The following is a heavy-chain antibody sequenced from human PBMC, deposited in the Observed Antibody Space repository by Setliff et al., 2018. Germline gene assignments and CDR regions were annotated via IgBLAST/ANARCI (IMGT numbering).Heavy chain of an antibody. CDR3: AREVGTSTSSDAFDV. CDR1: GDSVSSGDYF. Sequence: SETLSLTCTVSGDSVSSGDYFWSWIRQPPGKGLEWIAYIYHSGSAYYNPSLKSRVTMSVDTSENQFSLHLTSVTAADTAVYYCAREVGTSTSSDAFDVWGQGMMVTVSS. D-gene: IGHD1-26*01. CDR2: IYHSGSA. V-gene: IGHV4-30-4*08. J-gene: IGHJ3*01.